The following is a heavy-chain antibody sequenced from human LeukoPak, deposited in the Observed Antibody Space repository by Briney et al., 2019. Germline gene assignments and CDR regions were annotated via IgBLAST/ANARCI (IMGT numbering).Heavy chain of an antibody. Sequence: SETLSLTCTVSGGSISSYYWSWIRQPPGKGLEWIGYIYYSGSTNYNPSLKSRVTISVDTSKNQFSLKLSSGTAADTAVYYCASQNSSSWYGSLSAFDIWGQGTMVTVSS. J-gene: IGHJ3*02. CDR2: IYYSGST. CDR1: GGSISSYY. D-gene: IGHD6-13*01. V-gene: IGHV4-59*08. CDR3: ASQNSSSWYGSLSAFDI.